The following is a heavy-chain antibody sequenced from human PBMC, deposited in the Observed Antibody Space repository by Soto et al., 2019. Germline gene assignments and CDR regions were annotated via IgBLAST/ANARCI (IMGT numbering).Heavy chain of an antibody. CDR2: ISYDGSNK. D-gene: IGHD3-3*01. CDR3: ARALRFLEWLLPFDY. V-gene: IGHV3-30-3*01. Sequence: QVQLVESGGGVVQPGRSLRLSCAASGFTFSSYAMHWVRQAPGKGLEWVADISYDGSNKYYADSVKGRFTISRDNSKNTLYLQMNSLRAEDTAVYYCARALRFLEWLLPFDYWGQGTLVTVSS. CDR1: GFTFSSYA. J-gene: IGHJ4*02.